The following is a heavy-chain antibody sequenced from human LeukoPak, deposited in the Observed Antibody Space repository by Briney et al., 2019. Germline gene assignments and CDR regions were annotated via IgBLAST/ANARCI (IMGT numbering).Heavy chain of an antibody. D-gene: IGHD6-13*01. J-gene: IGHJ4*02. V-gene: IGHV3-53*01. CDR3: ARGTAQLGAAGLFGY. CDR2: LYPGGTT. CDR1: GFTVSSNY. Sequence: GGSLRLSCEASGFTVSSNYMSWVRQAPGRRLEWVTDLYPGGTTFYADSVEGRFTISRDNSKNTLYFQMDSLRTEDTAVYYCARGTAQLGAAGLFGYWGQGTLVTISS.